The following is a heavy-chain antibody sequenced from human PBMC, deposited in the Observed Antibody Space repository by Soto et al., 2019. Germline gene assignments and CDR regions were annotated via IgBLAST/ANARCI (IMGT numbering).Heavy chain of an antibody. CDR2: IYYSGST. CDR1: GGSISSGGYY. D-gene: IGHD4-17*01. CDR3: GVMTTVGTDAFDI. Sequence: QVQLQESGPGLVKPSQTLSLTCTVSGGSISSGGYYWSWIRQHPGKGLEWFGYIYYSGSTFYNPSLKRRVTISVDTSKNQFSLKLSSVTAADTAVYYCGVMTTVGTDAFDIWGQGTMVTVSS. V-gene: IGHV4-31*03. J-gene: IGHJ3*02.